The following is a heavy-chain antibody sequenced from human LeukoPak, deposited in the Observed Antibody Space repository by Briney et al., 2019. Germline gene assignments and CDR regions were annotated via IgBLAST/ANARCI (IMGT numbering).Heavy chain of an antibody. V-gene: IGHV3-74*01. J-gene: IGHJ4*02. CDR1: GFTFSSYW. CDR2: INSDGSST. D-gene: IGHD2-2*01. CDR3: ARDRTYCSSTSCAWHDY. Sequence: PGGSLRLSCAASGFTFSSYWMHWVRQAPGEGLVWVSRINSDGSSTSYADSVKGRFTISRDNAKNTLYLQMNSLRAEDTAVYYCARDRTYCSSTSCAWHDYWGQGTLVTVSS.